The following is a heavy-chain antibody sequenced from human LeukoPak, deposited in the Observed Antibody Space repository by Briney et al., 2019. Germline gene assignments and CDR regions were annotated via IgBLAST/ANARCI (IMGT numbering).Heavy chain of an antibody. V-gene: IGHV3-23*01. Sequence: GGSLRPSCAASGFTFSSYAMSWVRQAPGKGLEWVSAISGSGGSTYYADSVKGRFTISRDNSKNTLYLQMNSLRAEDTAVYYCAKDPSGYCSGGSCYSGWFDPWGQGTLVTVSS. D-gene: IGHD2-15*01. CDR1: GFTFSSYA. J-gene: IGHJ5*02. CDR2: ISGSGGST. CDR3: AKDPSGYCSGGSCYSGWFDP.